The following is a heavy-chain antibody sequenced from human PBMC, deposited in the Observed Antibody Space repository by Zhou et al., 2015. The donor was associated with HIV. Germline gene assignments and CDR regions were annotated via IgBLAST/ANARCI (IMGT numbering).Heavy chain of an antibody. CDR2: ITPIFGTA. J-gene: IGHJ4*02. Sequence: QVQLMQSGAEVKKPGSSVRVSCKASGGTFSNCAISWVRQAPGQGLEWMGGITPIFGTANYAQKFQGRVTITADESTRTVYMELRSLRSEDTAVYYCARPYSSDESSGFYYAYWGQGTLVTVSS. D-gene: IGHD3-22*01. V-gene: IGHV1-69*12. CDR1: GGTFSNCA. CDR3: ARPYSSDESSGFYYAY.